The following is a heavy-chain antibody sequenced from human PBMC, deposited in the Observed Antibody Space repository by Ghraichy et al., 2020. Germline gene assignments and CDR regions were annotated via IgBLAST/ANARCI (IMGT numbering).Heavy chain of an antibody. CDR3: ARQGEYYDFWRRESYYYYYGMDV. V-gene: IGHV3-21*01. CDR2: ISSSSSYI. Sequence: VHLAPGKGLEWVSSISSSSSYIYYADSVKGRFTISRDNAKNSLYLQMNSLRAEDTAVYYCARQGEYYDFWRRESYYYYYGMDVWGQGTTVTVSS. J-gene: IGHJ6*02. D-gene: IGHD3-3*01.